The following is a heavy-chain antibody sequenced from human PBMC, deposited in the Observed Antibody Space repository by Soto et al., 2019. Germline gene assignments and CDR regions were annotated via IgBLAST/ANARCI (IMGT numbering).Heavy chain of an antibody. CDR3: AKDMGGVVMVLDY. D-gene: IGHD3-3*01. J-gene: IGHJ4*02. V-gene: IGHV3-9*01. Sequence: EVQLVASGGGLVQPGRSLRLSCAASGFTFDDYAMHWVRQAPGKGLVGVSGMSWNSGSIGYADSVKGRFTVSRDNAKNSLYLQMNSLRAEDTALYYCAKDMGGVVMVLDYWGQGTLVTVSS. CDR2: MSWNSGSI. CDR1: GFTFDDYA.